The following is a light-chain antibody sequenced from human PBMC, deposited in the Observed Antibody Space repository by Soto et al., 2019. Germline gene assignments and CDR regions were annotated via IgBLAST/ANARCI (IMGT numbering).Light chain of an antibody. V-gene: IGKV3-20*01. Sequence: LTQYARTLSLYRRERASLSCRASQSVSSSYLAWYQQKPGQAPRLLIYGASSRATGIPDRFSGSGSGTDFTLTMSSLEPEESAVYYCQQYGRSAWRLAEGTKVDIK. CDR1: QSVSSSY. CDR2: GAS. J-gene: IGKJ1*01. CDR3: QQYGRSAWR.